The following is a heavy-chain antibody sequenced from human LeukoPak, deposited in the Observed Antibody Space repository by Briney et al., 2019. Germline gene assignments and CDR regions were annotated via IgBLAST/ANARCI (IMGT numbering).Heavy chain of an antibody. CDR3: ARGGASSLPFDF. CDR1: GASISTYY. CDR2: IYDSVVY. Sequence: SETLSLTCTVSGASISTYYWSWIRQPPGKGLEWIGWISSIYDSVVYDYNPSLRSRVTISVDTSKNQFSLKLSSVIAADTAVYYCARGGASSLPFDFWGQGTLVTVSS. J-gene: IGHJ4*02. V-gene: IGHV4-59*01. D-gene: IGHD6-6*01.